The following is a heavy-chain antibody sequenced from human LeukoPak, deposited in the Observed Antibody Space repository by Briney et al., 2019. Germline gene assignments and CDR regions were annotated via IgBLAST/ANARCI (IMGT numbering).Heavy chain of an antibody. CDR3: ARGAYESSVGGVYWYFDL. V-gene: IGHV4-59*01. CDR2: ISFSGSA. CDR1: GGSINSFY. J-gene: IGHJ2*01. Sequence: PSETLSLTCTVSGGSINSFYWSWIRQSPGKGLEWIGYISFSGSATYNPSLKSRVTMSVDTSKSQFSLRLSSVTAADTAVYYCARGAYESSVGGVYWYFDLWGRGTLVTVSS. D-gene: IGHD3-22*01.